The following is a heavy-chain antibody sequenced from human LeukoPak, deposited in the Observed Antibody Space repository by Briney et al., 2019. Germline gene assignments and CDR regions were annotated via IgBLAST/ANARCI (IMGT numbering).Heavy chain of an antibody. V-gene: IGHV3-74*01. Sequence: PGGSLRLSCAASGITFSGAWMHWVRQAPGKGLVWVSRINDDGSFRRYANSVKGRFTISRDNAKNTLFLQMDSLRDEDTAVYYCARVSGPGMNEYYHLWGQGTLVTVSS. CDR3: ARVSGPGMNEYYHL. CDR2: INDDGSFR. CDR1: GITFSGAW. D-gene: IGHD3-10*01. J-gene: IGHJ1*01.